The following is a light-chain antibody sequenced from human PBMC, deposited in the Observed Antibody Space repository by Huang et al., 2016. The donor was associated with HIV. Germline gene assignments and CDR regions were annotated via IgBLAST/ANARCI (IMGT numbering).Light chain of an antibody. Sequence: EIVLTQSPVTLSLSPGEGASLSCRASQGVHNSYLAWYQQKPGQAPRLLSFGASTRATGVPHRFRGSESGTDFTLTISGLDPEDFAVYYCQQYGTLPYTFGQGTKLEI. V-gene: IGKV3-20*01. CDR2: GAS. CDR3: QQYGTLPYT. CDR1: QGVHNSY. J-gene: IGKJ2*01.